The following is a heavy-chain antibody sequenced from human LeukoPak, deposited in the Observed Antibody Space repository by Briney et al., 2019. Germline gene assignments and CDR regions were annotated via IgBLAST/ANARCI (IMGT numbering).Heavy chain of an antibody. CDR3: ASWFGENDALDI. D-gene: IGHD3-10*01. CDR2: INPSGGST. CDR1: GYTFTGYY. V-gene: IGHV1-46*01. J-gene: IGHJ3*02. Sequence: ASVKVSCKASGYTFTGYYMHWVRQAPGRGLEWMGIINPSGGSTRYAQKFQGRVTMTRDTSTSAVYMELKRLRSEDTAVYYCASWFGENDALDIWGQGTMVTVSS.